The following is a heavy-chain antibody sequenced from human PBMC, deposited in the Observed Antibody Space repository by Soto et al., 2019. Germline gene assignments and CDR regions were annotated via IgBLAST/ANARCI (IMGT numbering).Heavy chain of an antibody. CDR3: AHRPGLAGFAL. D-gene: IGHD2-15*01. J-gene: IGHJ3*01. Sequence: QITLKEAGPTLVKPTQTLTLTCTFSGFSLNTRAVGVGWIRQPPGKALEWLALINWNDDQRYSPSLKDRLTIRNDSYTTQLILTMLNLEPVDPHTYVWAHRPGLAGFALWGKATTVNVPP. V-gene: IGHV2-5*01. CDR1: GFSLNTRAVG. CDR2: INWNDDQ.